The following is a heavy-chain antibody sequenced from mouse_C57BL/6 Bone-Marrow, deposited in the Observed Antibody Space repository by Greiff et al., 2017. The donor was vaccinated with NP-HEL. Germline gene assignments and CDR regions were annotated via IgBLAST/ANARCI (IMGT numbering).Heavy chain of an antibody. Sequence: EVKVVESGGGLVKPGGSLKLSCAASGFTFSSYTMSWVRQTPEKRLEWVATISGGGGNTYYPDSVKGRFTISRDNAKNTLYLQMSSLRSEDTAVYYCARKLSDYYAMDYWGQGTSVTVSS. J-gene: IGHJ4*01. CDR1: GFTFSSYT. CDR2: ISGGGGNT. D-gene: IGHD1-1*02. V-gene: IGHV5-9*04. CDR3: ARKLSDYYAMDY.